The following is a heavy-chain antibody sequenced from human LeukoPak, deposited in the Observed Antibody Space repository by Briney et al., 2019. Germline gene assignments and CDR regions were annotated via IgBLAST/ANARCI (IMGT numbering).Heavy chain of an antibody. CDR2: IKKDGTEE. J-gene: IGHJ4*02. Sequence: GGSLRLSCAASGFTFGSYWMTWVRQAPGKGLEWVANIKKDGTEEHYVDSVKGRFTVSRDNARNSLYLQMNSLRVEDTAIYYCAKGGSHFDYWGQGTLVTVSS. V-gene: IGHV3-7*01. CDR1: GFTFGSYW. D-gene: IGHD3-10*01. CDR3: AKGGSHFDY.